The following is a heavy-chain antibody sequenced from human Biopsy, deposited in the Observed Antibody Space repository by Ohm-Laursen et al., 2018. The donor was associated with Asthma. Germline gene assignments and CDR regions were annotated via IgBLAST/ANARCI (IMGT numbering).Heavy chain of an antibody. D-gene: IGHD4-17*01. V-gene: IGHV1-24*01. J-gene: IGHJ4*02. Sequence: SVKVSCKISGYSITDLSMHWVRQAPGQGLEWMGGRDHEEGGTVNARRFQGRVTMTEDTSTDTAYMELSSLSSDDTAVYYCASDFPKDYVRYNFQFWGQGTLVTVSS. CDR3: ASDFPKDYVRYNFQF. CDR1: GYSITDLS. CDR2: RDHEEGGT.